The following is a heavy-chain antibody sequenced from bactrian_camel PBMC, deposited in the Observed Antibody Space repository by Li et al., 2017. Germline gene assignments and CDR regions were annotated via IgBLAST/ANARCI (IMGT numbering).Heavy chain of an antibody. CDR2: INSGGGRT. CDR3: AKVGDGGGWTEYNV. Sequence: VQLVESGGGLVQPGGSLRLSCAASGFTFSSYAMSWVRQAPGKGLEWVSTINSGGGRTYYADSVKGRFTISRDNSKNTVTLQLNDLKTEDTAMYYCAKVGDGGGWTEYNVWGQGTQVTVS. D-gene: IGHD6*01. V-gene: IGHV3S40*01. J-gene: IGHJ4*01. CDR1: GFTFSSYA.